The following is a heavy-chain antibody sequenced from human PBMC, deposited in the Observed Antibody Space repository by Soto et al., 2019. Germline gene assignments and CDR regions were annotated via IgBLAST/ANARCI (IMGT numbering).Heavy chain of an antibody. Sequence: EVQLLESGGGLVQPGGSLRLSCAASGFTFSSYAMSWVRQAPGKGLEWVSAISGSGGSTYYADSVMGRFTISRDNSQNTLYLQMNSLRAGDTAVYYCAKDLGAPLSGYDYANCCFDYWGQGTLVSVCS. CDR1: GFTFSSYA. CDR3: AKDLGAPLSGYDYANCCFDY. J-gene: IGHJ4*02. CDR2: ISGSGGST. V-gene: IGHV3-23*01. D-gene: IGHD3-22*01.